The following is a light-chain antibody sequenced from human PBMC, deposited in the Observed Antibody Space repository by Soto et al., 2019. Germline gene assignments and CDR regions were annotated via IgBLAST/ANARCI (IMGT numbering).Light chain of an antibody. CDR2: DAS. Sequence: EIKMSHSPSTLSASIGDRVTITCRASQSISSWLAWYQQKPGKAPKLLIYDASSLESGVPSRFSGSGSGTEFTLTISSLQPDDFATYYCQQYNSYSWTFGQGTKV. V-gene: IGKV1-5*01. CDR3: QQYNSYSWT. J-gene: IGKJ1*01. CDR1: QSISSW.